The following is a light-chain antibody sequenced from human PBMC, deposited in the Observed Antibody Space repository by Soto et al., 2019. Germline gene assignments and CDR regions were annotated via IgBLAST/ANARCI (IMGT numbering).Light chain of an antibody. V-gene: IGKV1-39*01. CDR1: QAIDNY. CDR2: DAS. Sequence: DIQMTQSTSSLSASVGDRVTITCRASQAIDNYLNCYQHKPGKAPELLILDASIVQSGVPSRFSGGGFGTDFSLTISSLHPEDFATYYCQQSYRTPLTFGVGTKLEI. CDR3: QQSYRTPLT. J-gene: IGKJ4*01.